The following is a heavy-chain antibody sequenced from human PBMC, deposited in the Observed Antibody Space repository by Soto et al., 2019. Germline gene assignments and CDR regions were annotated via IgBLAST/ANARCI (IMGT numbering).Heavy chain of an antibody. CDR1: GGSFSGYY. V-gene: IGHV4-34*01. CDR3: ARGWGQQLVLWYFDL. D-gene: IGHD6-13*01. Sequence: QVQLQQWGAGLLKPSETLSLTCAVYGGSFSGYYWSWIRQPPGKGLEWIGEINHSGSTNYNPSLKSRVTISVDTSKNQFSLKLSSVTAADTAVYYCARGWGQQLVLWYFDLWGRGTLVTVSS. CDR2: INHSGST. J-gene: IGHJ2*01.